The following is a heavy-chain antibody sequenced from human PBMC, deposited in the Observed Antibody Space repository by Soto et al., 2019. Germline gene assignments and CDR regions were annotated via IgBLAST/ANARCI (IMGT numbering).Heavy chain of an antibody. D-gene: IGHD6-19*01. Sequence: EVQLLESGGGLVQPGGSLRLSCAASGFTFSSYAMSWVRQAPGKGLEWVSGINDGGDSTHYTDSVKGRFTISRDNYKNTLYMQMNSLRVEDTALYFCAKVGGFVGWNWFDPWGQGSLVTVSS. CDR2: INDGGDST. V-gene: IGHV3-23*01. J-gene: IGHJ5*02. CDR3: AKVGGFVGWNWFDP. CDR1: GFTFSSYA.